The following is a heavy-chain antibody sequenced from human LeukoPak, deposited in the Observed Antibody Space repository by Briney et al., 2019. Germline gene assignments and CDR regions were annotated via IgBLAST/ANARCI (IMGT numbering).Heavy chain of an antibody. CDR1: GGSISSSSYY. CDR3: AKYYYDSSGYYWFDP. Sequence: SETLSLTCTVSGGSISSSSYYWSWTRQPPGKGLEWIGYINYSGSTNQNPSLKSRVTMSADTSKNQFSLKLSSVTAADTAVYYCAKYYYDSSGYYWFDPWGQGTLVTVSS. CDR2: INYSGST. J-gene: IGHJ5*02. D-gene: IGHD3-22*01. V-gene: IGHV4-61*01.